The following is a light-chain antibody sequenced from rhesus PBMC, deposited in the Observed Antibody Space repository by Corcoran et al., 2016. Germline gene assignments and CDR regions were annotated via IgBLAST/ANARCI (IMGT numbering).Light chain of an antibody. CDR3: QKYNTLPPT. V-gene: IGKV1-25*02. Sequence: DIQMTQSPSSVSASVGDRVTITCRASQDISIYLAWYQQKPGKPPKLLIYSATTLQSGVPSRFTGSGSGAEFTLTISSLQPEDFATYYCQKYNTLPPTFGQGTKVEIK. J-gene: IGKJ1*01. CDR2: SAT. CDR1: QDISIY.